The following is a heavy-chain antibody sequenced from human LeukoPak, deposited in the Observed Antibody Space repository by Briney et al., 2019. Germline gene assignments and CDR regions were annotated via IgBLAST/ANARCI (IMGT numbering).Heavy chain of an antibody. D-gene: IGHD2-2*01. CDR1: GFTFSSYS. CDR2: ISSSSSYI. CDR3: ARVGKYCSSTSCYHFDY. V-gene: IGHV3-21*01. Sequence: PGGSLRLSCAASGFTFSSYSMNGVRQAPGKGLEWVSSISSSSSYIYYADSVKGRFTISRDNAKNSLYLQMNSLRAEDTAVYYCARVGKYCSSTSCYHFDYWGQGTLVTVSS. J-gene: IGHJ4*02.